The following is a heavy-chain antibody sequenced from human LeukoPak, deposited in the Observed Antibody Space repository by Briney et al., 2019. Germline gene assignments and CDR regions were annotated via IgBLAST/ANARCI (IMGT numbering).Heavy chain of an antibody. CDR1: GFTFNNYG. CDR3: AKAGPYYSDS. Sequence: GGSLRLSCAASGFTFNNYGMRWVRQAPGMGLEWVSTISASGDATYYADSVKGRFTISRDNSKNTLFLQMNSLTAEDTAVYYCAKAGPYYSDSWGQGTLATVSS. J-gene: IGHJ4*02. CDR2: ISASGDAT. V-gene: IGHV3-23*01.